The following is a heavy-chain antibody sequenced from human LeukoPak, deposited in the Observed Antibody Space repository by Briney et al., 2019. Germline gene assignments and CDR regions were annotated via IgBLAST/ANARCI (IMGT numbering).Heavy chain of an antibody. D-gene: IGHD5-18*01. CDR1: GFTFSSYA. CDR3: AKARYGPYYYGMDV. J-gene: IGHJ6*04. CDR2: ISGSGGST. V-gene: IGHV3-23*01. Sequence: GGSLRLSCAASGFTFSSYAMSWVRQAPGKGLEWVSAISGSGGSTYYADSVKGRFTISRDNSKNTLYLQMNSLRAEDTAVYYCAKARYGPYYYGMDVWGNGTTVTVSS.